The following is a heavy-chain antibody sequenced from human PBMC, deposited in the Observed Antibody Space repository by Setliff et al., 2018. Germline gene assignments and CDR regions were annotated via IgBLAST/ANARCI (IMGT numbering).Heavy chain of an antibody. J-gene: IGHJ4*02. Sequence: SGPTREPTETLTLTCSLSGVSLSASGVGVGWIRQPPGKALEWLALMFWNGGERYNPSLSSRLSIAKDTSRNEVVLTLINLDPLDTATYYCTHRQLGSAAAGASFDFWGRGTRGTSPQ. CDR1: GVSLSASGVG. CDR3: THRQLGSAAAGASFDF. D-gene: IGHD6-13*01. V-gene: IGHV2-5*01. CDR2: MFWNGGE.